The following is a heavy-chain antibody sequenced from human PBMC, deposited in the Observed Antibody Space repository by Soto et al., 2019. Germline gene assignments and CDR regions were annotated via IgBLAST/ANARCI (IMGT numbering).Heavy chain of an antibody. J-gene: IGHJ4*02. D-gene: IGHD2-15*01. CDR1: GFTFSSYA. CDR3: AKGQGWSYYYDS. CDR2: IGGSGGT. Sequence: EVQLLESGGGLVQPGGSLRLSCAASGFTFSSYAMSWVRLAPGKGLEWFSSIGGSGGTYYADSVKGRFTISRDNSKNMLYLQLNSLRAEDPAMYYCAKGQGWSYYYDSWGQGTLVTVSS. V-gene: IGHV3-23*01.